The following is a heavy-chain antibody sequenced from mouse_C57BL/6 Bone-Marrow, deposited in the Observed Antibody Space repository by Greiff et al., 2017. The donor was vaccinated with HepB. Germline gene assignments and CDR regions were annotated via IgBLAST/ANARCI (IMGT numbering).Heavy chain of an antibody. CDR3: FYSNYGWFYAMDY. CDR2: IYPVSGET. CDR1: GYTFTDHI. V-gene: IGHV1-11*01. Sequence: QVQLKESGAELASPGASVTLSCKASGYTFTDHIMNWVKKRPGQGLEWIGRIYPVSGETNYNQKFMGKATFSVDRSSSTVYMVLNSLTSEDPAVYYCFYSNYGWFYAMDYWGQGTSVTVSS. D-gene: IGHD2-5*01. J-gene: IGHJ4*01.